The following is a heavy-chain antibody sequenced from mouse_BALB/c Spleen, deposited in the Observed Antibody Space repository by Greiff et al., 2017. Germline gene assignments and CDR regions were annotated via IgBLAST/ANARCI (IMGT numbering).Heavy chain of an antibody. D-gene: IGHD3-2*01. V-gene: IGHV1S34*01. CDR2: ISCYNGAT. J-gene: IGHJ3*01. CDR1: GYSFTGYY. Sequence: LVKTGASVKISCKASGYSFTGYYMHWVKQSHGKSLEWIGYISCYNGATSYNQKFKGKATFTVDTSSSTAYMQFNSLTSEDSAVYDCARGGQLWLRPFAYWGQGTLVTVSA. CDR3: ARGGQLWLRPFAY.